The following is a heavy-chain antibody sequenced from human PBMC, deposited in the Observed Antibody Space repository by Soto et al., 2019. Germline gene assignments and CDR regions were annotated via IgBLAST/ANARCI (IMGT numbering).Heavy chain of an antibody. CDR3: AKETYYYYGMDV. Sequence: GGSLRLSCAASGFTFSSSTMNWVRQAPGKGLEWVSAIIDSGGYTYYADSVKGRFTISRDNSKNTLYLQMNSLRAEDTALYYCAKETYYYYGMDVWGQGTTVTVSS. J-gene: IGHJ6*02. V-gene: IGHV3-23*01. CDR1: GFTFSSST. CDR2: IIDSGGYT.